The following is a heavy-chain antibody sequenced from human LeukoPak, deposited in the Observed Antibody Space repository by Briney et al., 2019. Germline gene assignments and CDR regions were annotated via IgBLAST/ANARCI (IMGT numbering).Heavy chain of an antibody. D-gene: IGHD4-17*01. CDR3: ARGPRDYGDEGYYYYGMDV. CDR1: GGSFSGYY. V-gene: IGHV4-34*01. CDR2: INHSGST. J-gene: IGHJ6*02. Sequence: SETLSLTCAVYGGSFSGYYWIWIRQPPGKGLEGIGKINHSGSTNYNPGLKSRVTMSVDTSKNQFSMKLSSVSAADTAVYYCARGPRDYGDEGYYYYGMDVWGQGTPVTVSS.